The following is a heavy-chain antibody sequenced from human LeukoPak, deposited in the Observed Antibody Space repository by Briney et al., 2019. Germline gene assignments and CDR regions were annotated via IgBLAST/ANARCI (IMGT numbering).Heavy chain of an antibody. CDR3: ARGYLYYYDVSGYPFDY. Sequence: GASVKVSCKASGYTFTVYYMHWVRQAPGQGLEWMGWINPNSGGTNYAQKFQGRVTMTRDTSISTAYMELRRLRSDDTAVYYCARGYLYYYDVSGYPFDYWGQGTLVTVSS. CDR1: GYTFTVYY. CDR2: INPNSGGT. J-gene: IGHJ4*02. V-gene: IGHV1-2*02. D-gene: IGHD3-22*01.